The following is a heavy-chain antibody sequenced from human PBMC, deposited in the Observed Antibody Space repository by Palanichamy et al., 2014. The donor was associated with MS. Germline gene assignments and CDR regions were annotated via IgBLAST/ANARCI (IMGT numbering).Heavy chain of an antibody. CDR2: INAGNGNT. Sequence: QVQLVQSGAEVKKPGASVKVSCKASGYTFTSYGIHWVRQAPGQRFEWMGWINAGNGNTKYSQKFQDRVISNRDTSTSTAYMELSSLRSEDTAIYYCVRQAYYDYNSGYAVASDYWGQGTLVTVSS. CDR3: VRQAYYDYNSGYAVASDY. J-gene: IGHJ4*02. CDR1: GYTFTSYG. V-gene: IGHV1-3*01. D-gene: IGHD3-22*01.